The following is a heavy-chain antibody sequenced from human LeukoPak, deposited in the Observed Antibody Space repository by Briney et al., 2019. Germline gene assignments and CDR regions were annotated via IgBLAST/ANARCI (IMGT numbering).Heavy chain of an antibody. D-gene: IGHD3/OR15-3a*01. CDR2: ISGTGGRT. CDR1: GFTFSNYA. V-gene: IGHV3-23*01. Sequence: GGSLRLSCAASGFTFSNYAMSWVRQAPGKGLEWVSSISGTGGRTYYPDSVKGHFTISRDNSKTTLYLHMNSLRAEDTAVYYCATPSTLDPHYSYYMDVWGKGTTVTVSS. CDR3: ATPSTLDPHYSYYMDV. J-gene: IGHJ6*03.